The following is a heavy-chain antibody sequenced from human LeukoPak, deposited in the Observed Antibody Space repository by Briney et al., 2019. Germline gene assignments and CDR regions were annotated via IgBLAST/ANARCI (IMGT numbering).Heavy chain of an antibody. V-gene: IGHV1-8*01. CDR1: GYTFTSYD. CDR3: ARGHYDILTGYYHNWFDP. Sequence: ASVKVSCKASGYTFTSYDINWVRQATGQGLEWMGWMNPNSGNTGYAQKFQGRVTVTRNTSISTAYMELSSLRSEDTAVYYCARGHYDILTGYYHNWFDPWGQGTLVTVSS. D-gene: IGHD3-9*01. J-gene: IGHJ5*02. CDR2: MNPNSGNT.